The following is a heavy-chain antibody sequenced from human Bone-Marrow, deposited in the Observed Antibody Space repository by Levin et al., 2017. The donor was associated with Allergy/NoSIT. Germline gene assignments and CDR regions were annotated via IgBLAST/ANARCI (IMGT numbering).Heavy chain of an antibody. CDR2: ITTASSYK. CDR1: GFTFSRDS. Sequence: GGSLRLSCSGSGFTFSRDSMAWVRQAPGKGLEWVSYITTASSYKHYSDSVGGRFTISRDNAKNSLYLQMTSLRAEDTAVYYCARRDYYYYGLDVWGQGTTVTVSS. J-gene: IGHJ6*02. CDR3: ARRDYYYYGLDV. V-gene: IGHV3-21*01.